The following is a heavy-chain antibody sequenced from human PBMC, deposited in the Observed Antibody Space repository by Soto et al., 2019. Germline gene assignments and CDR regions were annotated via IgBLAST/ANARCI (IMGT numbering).Heavy chain of an antibody. J-gene: IGHJ4*02. D-gene: IGHD1-7*01. V-gene: IGHV4-39*01. CDR1: GGSISSSYY. CDR3: ARQDVIVWVAAGTSIY. CDR2: ISYSGST. Sequence: SETLSLTCTVSGGSISSSYYWGWIRQSPGKGLEWIGSISYSGSTYYSPSLKGRVTISVDTSKSQFSLKLNSVSAADTIVYYCARQDVIVWVAAGTSIYWGQGTLVTVSS.